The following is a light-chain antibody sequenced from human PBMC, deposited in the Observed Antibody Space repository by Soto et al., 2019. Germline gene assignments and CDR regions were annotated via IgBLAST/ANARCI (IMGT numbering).Light chain of an antibody. CDR3: QQYGTSPLT. J-gene: IGKJ1*01. CDR1: QSVSSGY. V-gene: IGKV3-20*01. Sequence: EIVLTQSPGTLSLSPGERATLSCRASQSVSSGYLAWYQQKPGQAPRLLIYGTSTRATDFPDRFSGSGSGTDFTLTINRLEPEDFAVYYCQQYGTSPLTFGQGTKVEIK. CDR2: GTS.